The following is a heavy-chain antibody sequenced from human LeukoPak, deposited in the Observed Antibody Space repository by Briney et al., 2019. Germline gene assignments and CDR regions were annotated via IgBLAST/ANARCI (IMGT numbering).Heavy chain of an antibody. V-gene: IGHV1-18*01. CDR3: ARGGTVLRPNSPYDY. CDR2: ISGYNGNT. J-gene: IGHJ4*02. CDR1: GYTFTNYG. D-gene: IGHD4-17*01. Sequence: ASVKVSCKASGYTFTNYGINWVRQAPGQGLEWMGWISGYNGNTNYAQKLQGRVTMTTDTSTSTAYMELRSLRSDDTAVYYCARGGTVLRPNSPYDYWGQGTLVTVSS.